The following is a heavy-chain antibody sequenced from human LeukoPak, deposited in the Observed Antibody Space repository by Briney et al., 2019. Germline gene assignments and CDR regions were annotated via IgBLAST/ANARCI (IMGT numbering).Heavy chain of an antibody. Sequence: TGGSLRLSCAASGFAFSSSWMSWVRQAPGKGLEWVANIKQDGSDKHYVDSVEGRFTISRDNAKNSLYLQMNSLRAEDTAVYYCARTADAVLLIADAFDIWGQGTMVTVSS. CDR3: ARTADAVLLIADAFDI. D-gene: IGHD2-15*01. J-gene: IGHJ3*02. CDR2: IKQDGSDK. CDR1: GFAFSSSW. V-gene: IGHV3-7*01.